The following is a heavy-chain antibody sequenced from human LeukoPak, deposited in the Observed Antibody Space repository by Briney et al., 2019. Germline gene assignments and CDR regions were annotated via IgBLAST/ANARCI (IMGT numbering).Heavy chain of an antibody. J-gene: IGHJ4*02. CDR1: GFTFSSYA. CDR2: ISRSGDST. D-gene: IGHD3-10*01. Sequence: GGSLRLSCAASGFTFSSYAITWVRQAPGKGLEWVSSISRSGDSTYYADSVRGRFTISRDNSKNTLNLQMSSLRAEDTAVYYRATPSLGSGSSGSVLNYWGQGTLVTVSS. CDR3: ATPSLGSGSSGSVLNY. V-gene: IGHV3-23*01.